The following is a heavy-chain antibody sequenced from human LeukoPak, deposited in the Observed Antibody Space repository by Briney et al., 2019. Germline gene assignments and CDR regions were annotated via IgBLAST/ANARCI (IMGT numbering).Heavy chain of an antibody. CDR3: AKLSGSYYNGGPY. Sequence: SCKASGYTFTSYYMHWVRQAPGKGLEWVSAISGSGGSTYYADSVKGRFTISRDNSKNTLYLQMNSLRAEDTAVYYCAKLSGSYYNGGPYWGQGTLVTVSS. J-gene: IGHJ4*02. CDR1: GYTFTSYY. D-gene: IGHD3-10*01. V-gene: IGHV3-23*01. CDR2: ISGSGGST.